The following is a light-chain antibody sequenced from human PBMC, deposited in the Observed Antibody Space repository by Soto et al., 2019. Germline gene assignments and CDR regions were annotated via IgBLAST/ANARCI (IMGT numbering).Light chain of an antibody. J-gene: IGKJ1*01. CDR3: QQYSSRST. V-gene: IGKV1-5*03. CDR2: KAS. Sequence: DIQMTQSPSTLSASVGDRVTITCRASQSISSWLAWYQQKPGKAPKLLIYKASSLQSGVPSRFSGSGFGTESTLTISSLQPGDFATYYCQQYSSRSTFGQGTKVDIK. CDR1: QSISSW.